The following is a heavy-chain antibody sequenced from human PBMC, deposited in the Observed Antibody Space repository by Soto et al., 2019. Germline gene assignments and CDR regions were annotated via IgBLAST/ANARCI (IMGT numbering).Heavy chain of an antibody. CDR3: ARGTASTLIDH. D-gene: IGHD2-21*01. J-gene: IGHJ4*02. Sequence: PSETLSLTCAVDCGSFRGYYWSWIRQPPGNGLECIGEINHSVITNXXPCLKSRXXISVDTSKNQXCLKLXSVTAAYTAVYYCARGTASTLIDHWSQGTLVTVSS. V-gene: IGHV4-34*01. CDR2: INHSVIT. CDR1: CGSFRGYY.